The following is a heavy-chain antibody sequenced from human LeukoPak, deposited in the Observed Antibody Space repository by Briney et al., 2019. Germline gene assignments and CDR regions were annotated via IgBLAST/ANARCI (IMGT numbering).Heavy chain of an antibody. CDR2: IYYTGST. V-gene: IGHV4-61*08. CDR1: GGSISNGDHY. Sequence: SETLSLTCTVSGGSISNGDHYWSWIRQHPGKGLEWIGHIYYTGSTNYNPSLKSRVTISVDTSKNQFSLKLRSVTAADTAVYYCARGLGGSYHYWGQGTLVTVSS. D-gene: IGHD1-26*01. J-gene: IGHJ4*02. CDR3: ARGLGGSYHY.